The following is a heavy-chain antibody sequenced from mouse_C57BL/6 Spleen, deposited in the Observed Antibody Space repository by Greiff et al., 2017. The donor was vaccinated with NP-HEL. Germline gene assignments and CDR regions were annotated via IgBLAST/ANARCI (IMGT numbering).Heavy chain of an antibody. J-gene: IGHJ4*01. CDR3: TRRSSTVVTMAMDY. Sequence: VQLQQSGAELVRPGASVTLSCKASGYTFTDYEMHWVKQTPVHGLEWIGAIDPETGGTAYNQKFKGKAILTADKSSSTAYMELRSLTSEDSAVYDCTRRSSTVVTMAMDYWGQGTSVTVSS. D-gene: IGHD1-1*01. CDR2: IDPETGGT. CDR1: GYTFTDYE. V-gene: IGHV1-15*01.